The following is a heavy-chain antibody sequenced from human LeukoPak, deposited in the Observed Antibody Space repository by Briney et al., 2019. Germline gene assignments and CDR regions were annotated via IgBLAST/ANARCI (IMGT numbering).Heavy chain of an antibody. Sequence: SETLSLTCTVSGGSISSANYYWSWIRQPAGKGLEWIGRIYIDGSTNYNPSLKSRVTISVDTSKNQFSPKLSSVTAADTAVYYRARDPSPGYYDSSGYFFDYWGQGTLVTVSS. J-gene: IGHJ4*02. CDR3: ARDPSPGYYDSSGYFFDY. V-gene: IGHV4-61*02. CDR2: IYIDGST. CDR1: GGSISSANYY. D-gene: IGHD3-22*01.